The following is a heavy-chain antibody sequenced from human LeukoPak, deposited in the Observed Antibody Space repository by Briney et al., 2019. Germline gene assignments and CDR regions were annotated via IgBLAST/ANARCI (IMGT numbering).Heavy chain of an antibody. Sequence: SETLSLTCTVSGGSISIYYWSWIRLPPGKGLEWIGYIYYSGSTNYNPSLKSRVTISVDTSKNQFSLKLSSVTAADTAVYYCARTAGSDWFDPWGQGTLVTVSS. CDR3: ARTAGSDWFDP. CDR1: GGSISIYY. D-gene: IGHD6-25*01. V-gene: IGHV4-59*08. CDR2: IYYSGST. J-gene: IGHJ5*02.